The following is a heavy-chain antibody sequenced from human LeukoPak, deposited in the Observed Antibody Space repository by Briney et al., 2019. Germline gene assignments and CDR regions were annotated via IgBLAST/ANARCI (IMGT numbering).Heavy chain of an antibody. J-gene: IGHJ6*02. D-gene: IGHD2-15*01. Sequence: GGSLRLSCAASGFTFSNAWMNWVRQAPGKGLEWVGRIKSKTDGGTTDYAAPVKGRFTISRDDSKNTLYLQMNSLRAEDTAVYYCARGAREYCSGGSCSAGYYYYGMDVWGQGTTVTVSS. CDR3: ARGAREYCSGGSCSAGYYYYGMDV. V-gene: IGHV3-15*07. CDR2: IKSKTDGGTT. CDR1: GFTFSNAW.